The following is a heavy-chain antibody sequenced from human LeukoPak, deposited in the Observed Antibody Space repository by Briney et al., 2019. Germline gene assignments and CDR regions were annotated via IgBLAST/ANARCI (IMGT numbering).Heavy chain of an antibody. V-gene: IGHV4-59*01. CDR3: ARHYYGSGSNPFDY. D-gene: IGHD3-10*01. Sequence: SETLPLTCSVSGGSINSYYWSWIRQPPGKGLEWTGDIYYTGSTNYNPSLKSRVTMSVDTSKNQFSLKVRSVTAADTAVYYCARHYYGSGSNPFDYWGQGTLVTVSS. CDR2: IYYTGST. CDR1: GGSINSYY. J-gene: IGHJ4*02.